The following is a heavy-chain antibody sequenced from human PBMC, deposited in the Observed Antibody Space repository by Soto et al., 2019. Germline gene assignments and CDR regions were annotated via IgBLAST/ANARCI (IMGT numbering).Heavy chain of an antibody. J-gene: IGHJ4*02. CDR3: ARTGLFDF. CDR1: GYRFSSYW. Sequence: LGESLKISCKGSGYRFSSYWIAWVRQQPGKGLEWMGIIYPGDSDTRYSPSFQGQVTTSADKSNSTAYLQWDSLKASDTAMYFCARTGLFDFWGQGTLVTVSS. D-gene: IGHD1-1*01. V-gene: IGHV5-51*01. CDR2: IYPGDSDT.